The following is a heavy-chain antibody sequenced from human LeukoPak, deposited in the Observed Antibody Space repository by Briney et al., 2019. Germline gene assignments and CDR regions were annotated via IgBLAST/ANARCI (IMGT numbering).Heavy chain of an antibody. D-gene: IGHD3-9*01. CDR3: AKDFDLFAC. CDR2: ISSDGSNK. J-gene: IGHJ4*02. V-gene: IGHV3-30*18. Sequence: PGGSLRLSCAASGFIFSSYGMHWVRQAPGKGLEWVAVISSDGSNKYYADSVKGRFIISRDNSKNTLYLQMNSLRAEDTAVYYCAKDFDLFACWGQGTLVTVSS. CDR1: GFIFSSYG.